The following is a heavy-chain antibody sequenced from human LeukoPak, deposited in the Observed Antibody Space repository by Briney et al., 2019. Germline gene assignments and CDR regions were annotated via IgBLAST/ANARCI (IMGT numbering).Heavy chain of an antibody. V-gene: IGHV3-7*01. CDR1: GFTFSTYW. D-gene: IGHD6-13*01. Sequence: GGSLRLSCAASGFTFSTYWMNWVRQAPGKGLEWVANIKQDGSQKYYVDSVKGRFTISRDNAKNSLYLQMNSLRAEDTAVYYCSWDFDYWGQGTLVTVSS. J-gene: IGHJ4*02. CDR2: IKQDGSQK. CDR3: SWDFDY.